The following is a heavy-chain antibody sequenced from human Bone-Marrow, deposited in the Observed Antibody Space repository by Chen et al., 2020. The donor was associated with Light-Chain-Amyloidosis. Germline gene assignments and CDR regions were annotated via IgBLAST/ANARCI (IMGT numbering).Heavy chain of an antibody. D-gene: IGHD3-16*01. CDR3: AGCGPALGAPEDH. J-gene: IGHJ4*02. CDR1: GGSVSNYY. V-gene: IGHV4-4*07. Sequence: QVHLQESGPGLVKPSETLSLTCTVAGGSVSNYYWSWIRRPAGKGLEWIGRIYSSGDNRYNPSLKSRVTMSVDTSKNQISLKITSVTAADTARYHCAGCGPALGAPEDHWGRGTLVTVSS. CDR2: IYSSGDN.